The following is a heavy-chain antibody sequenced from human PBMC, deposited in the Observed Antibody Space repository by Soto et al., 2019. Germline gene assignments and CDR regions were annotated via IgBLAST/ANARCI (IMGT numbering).Heavy chain of an antibody. CDR2: IIPIFGAS. Sequence: QVQLVQSGPEVKKPGSSVMVSCKSSGGTFTTYTFSWVRQAPGQGLEWMAGIIPIFGASKSAQKYQDRVAITTDESTRTIYMELCSLRSDDTAVYYCARDGDGNSLAYWGQGTLVTVSS. V-gene: IGHV1-69*01. CDR3: ARDGDGNSLAY. J-gene: IGHJ4*02. CDR1: GGTFTTYT. D-gene: IGHD7-27*01.